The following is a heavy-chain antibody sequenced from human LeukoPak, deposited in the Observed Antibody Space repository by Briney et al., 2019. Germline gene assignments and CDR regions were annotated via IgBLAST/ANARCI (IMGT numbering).Heavy chain of an antibody. CDR2: ISGSGANT. D-gene: IGHD3-16*02. Sequence: QPGGSLRLSFSASGFTFSTYARSSVRQAPGKWLELVSTISGSGANTYYADSVRCRFTISRDNSKNTLYLHMNSLRAEATAEYYCAKERAGYTNPYYFDYWGQGTLVTVSS. J-gene: IGHJ4*02. V-gene: IGHV3-23*01. CDR1: GFTFSTYA. CDR3: AKERAGYTNPYYFDY.